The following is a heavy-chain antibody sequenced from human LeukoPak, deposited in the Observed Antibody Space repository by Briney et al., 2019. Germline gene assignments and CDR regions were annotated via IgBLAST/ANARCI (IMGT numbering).Heavy chain of an antibody. D-gene: IGHD1-26*01. CDR3: AKLVGATRANYFDY. V-gene: IGHV3-23*01. Sequence: PGDSLRLSYAASGFTFNSYAMSWVRQAPAKGLEWVSAISGSGGSTYYAGSVKGRFTISRDNSKNTLYLQMNSLRAEDTAVYYCAKLVGATRANYFDYWGQGTLVTVSS. CDR2: ISGSGGST. J-gene: IGHJ4*02. CDR1: GFTFNSYA.